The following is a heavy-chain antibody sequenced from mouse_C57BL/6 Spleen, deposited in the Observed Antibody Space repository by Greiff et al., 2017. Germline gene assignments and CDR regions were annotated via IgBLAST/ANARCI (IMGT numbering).Heavy chain of an antibody. CDR1: GYAFSSSW. Sequence: VKLQESGPELVKPGASVKISCKASGYAFSSSWMNWVKQRPGKGLEWIGRFYPGDGDTNYNGKFKGKATLTADKSSSTAYMQLSSLTSEDSAVYFCAGDYRGYYAMDYWGQGTSVTVSS. CDR2: FYPGDGDT. D-gene: IGHD2-4*01. J-gene: IGHJ4*01. CDR3: AGDYRGYYAMDY. V-gene: IGHV1-82*01.